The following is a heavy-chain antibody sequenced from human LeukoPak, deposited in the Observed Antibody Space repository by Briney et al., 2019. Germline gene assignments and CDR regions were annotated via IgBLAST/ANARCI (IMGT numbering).Heavy chain of an antibody. V-gene: IGHV4-30-2*01. CDR1: GGSISSGGYY. D-gene: IGHD1-26*01. CDR2: IYHSGST. J-gene: IGHJ4*02. CDR3: ASRSKWEMRRDY. Sequence: PSQTLSLTCTVSGGSISSGGYYWSWIRQPPGKGLEWIGYIYHSGSTYYNPSLKSRVTISVDTSKNQFSLKLSSVTAADTAVYYCASRSKWEMRRDYWGQGTLVTVSS.